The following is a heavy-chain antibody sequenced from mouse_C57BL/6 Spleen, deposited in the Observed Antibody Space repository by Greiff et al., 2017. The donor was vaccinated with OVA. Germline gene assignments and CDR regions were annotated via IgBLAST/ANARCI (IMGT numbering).Heavy chain of an antibody. CDR3: ARRRVYYAMDY. CDR2: INPSTGGT. CDR1: GYSFTGYY. V-gene: IGHV1-42*01. J-gene: IGHJ4*01. Sequence: EVKLMESGPELVKPGASVKISCKASGYSFTGYYMNWVKQSPEKSLEWIGEINPSTGGTTYNQKFKAKATLTVDKSSSTAYMQLKSLTSEDSAVYYCARRRVYYAMDYWGQGTSVTVSS.